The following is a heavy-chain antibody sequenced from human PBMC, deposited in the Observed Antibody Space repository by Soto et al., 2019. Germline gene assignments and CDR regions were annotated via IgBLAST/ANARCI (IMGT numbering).Heavy chain of an antibody. CDR3: ARDQPYSSSCGLYYGMDV. V-gene: IGHV3-66*01. CDR1: GFTFSSYG. CDR2: IYSGGST. D-gene: IGHD6-13*01. J-gene: IGHJ6*02. Sequence: GGSLRLSCAAYGFTFSSYGMHWVRQAPGKGLEWVSVIYSGGSTYYADSVKGRFTISRDNSKNTLYLQMNSLRAEDTAVYYCARDQPYSSSCGLYYGMDVWGQGTTVTVSS.